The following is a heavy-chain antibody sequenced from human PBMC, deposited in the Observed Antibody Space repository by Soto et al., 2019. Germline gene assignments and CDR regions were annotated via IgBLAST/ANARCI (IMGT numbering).Heavy chain of an antibody. CDR2: IIPIFGTA. D-gene: IGHD1-1*01. CDR1: GGTFSSYA. CDR3: ATTSVQLERRPYYYYYGMDV. V-gene: IGHV1-69*06. Sequence: QVQLVQSGAEVKKPGSSVKVSCKASGGTFSSYAISWVRQAPGQGLEGMGGIIPIFGTANYAQKFKGRVTITADKSTSTAYMELSSLRSEDTAVYYCATTSVQLERRPYYYYYGMDVWGQGTTVTVSS. J-gene: IGHJ6*02.